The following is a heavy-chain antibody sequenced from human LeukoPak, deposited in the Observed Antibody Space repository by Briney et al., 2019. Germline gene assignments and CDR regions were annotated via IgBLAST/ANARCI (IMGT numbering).Heavy chain of an antibody. CDR1: GFTFSSYS. Sequence: PGGSLRLSCAASGFTFSSYSMNWVRQAPGKGLEWVSSISSSSSYIYYADSVKGRFTISRDNAKNSLYPQMNSLRAEDTAVYYCARAYGDFSNPFDYWGQGTLVTVSS. V-gene: IGHV3-21*01. CDR2: ISSSSSYI. J-gene: IGHJ4*02. D-gene: IGHD4-17*01. CDR3: ARAYGDFSNPFDY.